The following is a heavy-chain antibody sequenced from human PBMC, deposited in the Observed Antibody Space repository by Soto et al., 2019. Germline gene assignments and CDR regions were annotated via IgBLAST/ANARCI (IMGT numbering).Heavy chain of an antibody. CDR2: ISYDGSNK. CDR1: GFTFSSYA. J-gene: IGHJ4*02. Sequence: QVQLVESGGGVVQPGRSLRLSCAASGFTFSSYAMHWVRQAPGKGLEWVAVISYDGSNKYYADSVKGRFTISRDNSKNTLYLQMNSLRAEDTAVYYCARDPDSGSYSYYFGYWGQGTLVTVSS. V-gene: IGHV3-30-3*01. D-gene: IGHD1-26*01. CDR3: ARDPDSGSYSYYFGY.